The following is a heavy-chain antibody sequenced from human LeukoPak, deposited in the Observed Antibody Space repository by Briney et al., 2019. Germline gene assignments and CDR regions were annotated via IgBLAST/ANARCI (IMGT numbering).Heavy chain of an antibody. CDR1: GGTFSSYA. J-gene: IGHJ4*02. Sequence: GASVKVSCKASGGTFSSYAISWVRQAPGQGLEWMGGIIPIFGTANYAQKFQGRVTITADKSTSTAYMELSSLRSEDTAVYYCARESGTLVDGPYDNWGQGTLVTVSS. CDR2: IIPIFGTA. CDR3: ARESGTLVDGPYDN. V-gene: IGHV1-69*06. D-gene: IGHD1-26*01.